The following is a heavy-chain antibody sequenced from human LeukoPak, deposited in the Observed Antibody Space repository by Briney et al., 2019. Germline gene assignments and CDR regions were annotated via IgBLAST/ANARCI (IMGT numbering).Heavy chain of an antibody. D-gene: IGHD4-17*01. Sequence: PGGSLRLSCAASGFTFSTYEMNWVRQAPGKGLEWVSYISSSGSTIYYADSVRGRFTISRDNAKNSLYLQMNSLRAEDTAVYYCARDILYGDYTFDYWGQGTLVTVSS. CDR1: GFTFSTYE. V-gene: IGHV3-48*03. CDR2: ISSSGSTI. CDR3: ARDILYGDYTFDY. J-gene: IGHJ4*02.